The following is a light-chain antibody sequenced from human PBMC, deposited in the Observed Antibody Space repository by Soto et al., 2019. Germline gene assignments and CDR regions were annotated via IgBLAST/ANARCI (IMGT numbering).Light chain of an antibody. Sequence: QSVLTQPPSVSGAPGQRVTISCTGSSSNIGAGYDVEWYQQLPGTAPKLLLYNDNNRPSGVPDRISGSKSGTSASLAITGLQAEDEADYYCQSYDSSLSGYVFGTGTKVTVL. CDR1: SSNIGAGYD. CDR3: QSYDSSLSGYV. V-gene: IGLV1-40*01. J-gene: IGLJ1*01. CDR2: NDN.